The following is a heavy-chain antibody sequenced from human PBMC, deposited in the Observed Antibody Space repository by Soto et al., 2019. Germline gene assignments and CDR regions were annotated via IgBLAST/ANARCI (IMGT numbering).Heavy chain of an antibody. CDR3: ARVEAVASIYNYHGLDV. CDR1: GGTFSNYA. Sequence: QVQLVQSGAEVMKPGSSVKVSCKASGGTFSNYAISWVRQAPGQGLEWMGGIIPIFGTTYYAQKFQGRVTIIADESTTTAYLELSSLRSEDTAMYYCARVEAVASIYNYHGLDVWGQGTAVSVSS. J-gene: IGHJ6*02. CDR2: IIPIFGTT. D-gene: IGHD6-19*01. V-gene: IGHV1-69*12.